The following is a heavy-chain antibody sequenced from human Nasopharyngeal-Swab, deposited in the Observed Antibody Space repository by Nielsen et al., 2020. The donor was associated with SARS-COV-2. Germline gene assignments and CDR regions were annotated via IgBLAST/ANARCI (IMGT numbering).Heavy chain of an antibody. D-gene: IGHD3-10*01. CDR1: GYTLTCFG. CDR2: ISSYNGDT. Sequence: ASAKASCKASGYTLTCFGISWLRPAPGQGLEWMGWISSYNGDTHYAHSLQGRITMTTDTSTSTAYLELRSLRSDDTAMYYCATAYGSVSSPEYWGQGTLVTVSS. V-gene: IGHV1-18*01. CDR3: ATAYGSVSSPEY. J-gene: IGHJ4*02.